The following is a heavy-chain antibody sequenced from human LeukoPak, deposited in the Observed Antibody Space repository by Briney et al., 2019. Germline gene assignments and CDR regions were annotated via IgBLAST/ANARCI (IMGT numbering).Heavy chain of an antibody. J-gene: IGHJ4*02. Sequence: GGSLRLSCAASGFTFSSYGMHWVRQAPGKGLEWVAVISYDGSNKYYADSVKGRFTISRDNSKNTLYLQMNSLRAEDTAVYYCAHDSSGKKSFDYWGQGTMVTVSS. CDR1: GFTFSSYG. V-gene: IGHV3-30*03. CDR2: ISYDGSNK. CDR3: AHDSSGKKSFDY. D-gene: IGHD3-22*01.